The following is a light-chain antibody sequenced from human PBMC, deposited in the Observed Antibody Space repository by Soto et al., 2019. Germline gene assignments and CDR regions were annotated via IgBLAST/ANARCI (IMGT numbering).Light chain of an antibody. Sequence: EIVLTQSPGTLSLSPGERATLSCRASQSISSTYLAWYQQKPGQAPRLLIYGASNRATGIPDRFSGIGSGTDFTLTISRLEPEDFAVYYCQLFGNSLYIFGQGTKLEIK. CDR3: QLFGNSLYI. CDR2: GAS. CDR1: QSISSTY. V-gene: IGKV3-20*01. J-gene: IGKJ2*01.